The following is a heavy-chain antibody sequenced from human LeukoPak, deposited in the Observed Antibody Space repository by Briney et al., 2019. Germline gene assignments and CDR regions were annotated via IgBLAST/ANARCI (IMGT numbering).Heavy chain of an antibody. CDR1: GFTFSSYW. CDR2: IKQDGSEK. Sequence: GGSLRLSCAASGFTFSSYWMSWVRQAPGRGLEWVANIKQDGSEKHYVDSMKGRFTISRDNTKNSLYLQVNSLRAEDTAVYYCARDPGPYSISPHDYHYGMDVWGHGTTVTVSS. D-gene: IGHD6-6*01. J-gene: IGHJ6*02. CDR3: ARDPGPYSISPHDYHYGMDV. V-gene: IGHV3-7*03.